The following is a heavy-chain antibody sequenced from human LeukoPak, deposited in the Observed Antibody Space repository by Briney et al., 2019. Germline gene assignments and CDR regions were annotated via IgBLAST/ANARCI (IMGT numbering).Heavy chain of an antibody. CDR2: ITWNGGTI. Sequence: GGSLRLSCAASGFTSDNYAMHWVRQAPGKGLDWVSGITWNGGTIGYADSVKGRFTISRDNAKNSLYLQMNSLRAEDTAVYYCARDRRFLEWFDPGAQNWFDPWGQGTLVTVSS. D-gene: IGHD3-3*01. CDR1: GFTSDNYA. J-gene: IGHJ5*02. CDR3: ARDRRFLEWFDPGAQNWFDP. V-gene: IGHV3-9*02.